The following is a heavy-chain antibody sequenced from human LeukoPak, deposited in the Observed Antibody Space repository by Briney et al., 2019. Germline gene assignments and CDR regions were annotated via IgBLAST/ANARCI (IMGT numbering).Heavy chain of an antibody. CDR3: AELGITMIGGV. J-gene: IGHJ6*04. CDR2: ISSSSRTI. CDR1: GFTYGSYR. D-gene: IGHD3-10*02. V-gene: IGHV3-48*04. Sequence: GGSLRLSCAASGFTYGSYRMNWVRQAPGKGLEWVSYISSSSRTIYYADSVKGRFTISRDNAKNSLYLQMNSLRAEDTAVYYCAELGITMIGGVWGKGTTVTISS.